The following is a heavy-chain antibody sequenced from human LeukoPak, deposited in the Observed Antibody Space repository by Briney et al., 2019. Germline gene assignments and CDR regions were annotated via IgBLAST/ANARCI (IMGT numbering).Heavy chain of an antibody. J-gene: IGHJ4*02. V-gene: IGHV4-61*05. CDR1: GGSISSSSYY. Sequence: SETLSLTCTVSGGSISSSSYYWGWIRQPPGKGLEWIGYIYYSGTTNYNPSLKSRVTISVDTSKNQFSLRLTSVTAADTAIYYCARRRVSGTDGGLIDYWGQGTLVTVSS. CDR2: IYYSGTT. CDR3: ARRRVSGTDGGLIDY. D-gene: IGHD5/OR15-5a*01.